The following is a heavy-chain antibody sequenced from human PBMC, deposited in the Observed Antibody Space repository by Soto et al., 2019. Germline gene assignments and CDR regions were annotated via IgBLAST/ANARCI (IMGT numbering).Heavy chain of an antibody. CDR2: IRSKAYGGTT. Sequence: GGSLRLSCTASGFTFGDYAMSWVRQAPGKGLEWVGFIRSKAYGGTTEYAASVKGRFTISRDDSKSIAYLQMNSLKTEDTAVYCCTSLRFLEWLLNVIWGQGTLVNVSS. D-gene: IGHD3-3*01. CDR3: TSLRFLEWLLNVI. V-gene: IGHV3-49*04. J-gene: IGHJ1*01. CDR1: GFTFGDYA.